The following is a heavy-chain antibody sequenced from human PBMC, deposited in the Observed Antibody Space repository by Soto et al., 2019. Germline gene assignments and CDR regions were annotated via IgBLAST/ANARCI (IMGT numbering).Heavy chain of an antibody. D-gene: IGHD5-18*01. J-gene: IGHJ4*02. Sequence: WETLSLTCPVSGGSNSSSSYYWGWIRQPPGKGLEWIGSIYYSGSTYYNPSLKSRVTISVDTSKNQFSLKLSSVTAADTAVYYCARQVLKLWLGYFDYWGQGTLVTVSS. CDR1: GGSNSSSSYY. V-gene: IGHV4-39*01. CDR2: IYYSGST. CDR3: ARQVLKLWLGYFDY.